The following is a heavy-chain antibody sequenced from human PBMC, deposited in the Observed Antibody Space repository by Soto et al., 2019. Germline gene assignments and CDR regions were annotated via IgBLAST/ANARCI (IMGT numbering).Heavy chain of an antibody. V-gene: IGHV3-30*18. CDR3: AKESYYDSSDYNAFDI. Sequence: PGGSLRLSCAASGFTFSTYGMHWVRQAPGKGLEWVAVISYDGGDKYYADSVKGRFTISRDNSKNMLYLQMNSLRAEDTAIYYCAKESYYDSSDYNAFDIWGQGTMVTVSS. D-gene: IGHD3-22*01. J-gene: IGHJ3*02. CDR1: GFTFSTYG. CDR2: ISYDGGDK.